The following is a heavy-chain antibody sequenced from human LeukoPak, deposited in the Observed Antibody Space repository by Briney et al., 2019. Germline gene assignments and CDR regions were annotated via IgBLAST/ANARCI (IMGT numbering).Heavy chain of an antibody. J-gene: IGHJ4*02. D-gene: IGHD6-19*01. CDR2: IKEDGSVR. CDR1: GFTFSSHW. Sequence: GGSLSLSCTASGFTFSSHWMTWVRQSPGKGLEWVANIKEDGSVRYYVDSVKGRFTIPRDNTKNALYLQMNSLRADDTAVYFCARDSTWLLDYWGQGTLITVSS. CDR3: ARDSTWLLDY. V-gene: IGHV3-7*03.